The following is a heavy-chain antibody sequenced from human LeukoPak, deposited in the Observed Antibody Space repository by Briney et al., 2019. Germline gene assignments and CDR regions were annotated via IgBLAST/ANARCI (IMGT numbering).Heavy chain of an antibody. CDR1: GYTFTSYA. J-gene: IGHJ4*02. D-gene: IGHD1-26*01. CDR2: INAGNGNT. Sequence: ASVKVSCKASGYTFTSYAMHWVRQAPGQRLEWMEWINAGNGNTKYSQKFQGRVTITRDTSASTAYMELSSLRSEDTAVYYCARGPRWELPPLDYWGQGTLVTVSS. CDR3: ARGPRWELPPLDY. V-gene: IGHV1-3*01.